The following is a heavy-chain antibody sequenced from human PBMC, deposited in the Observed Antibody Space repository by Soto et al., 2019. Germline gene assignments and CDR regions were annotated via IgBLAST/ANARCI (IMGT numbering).Heavy chain of an antibody. D-gene: IGHD3-22*01. V-gene: IGHV1-69*04. CDR2: IIPILGIA. CDR1: GGTFSSYT. CDR3: ARDYDSSGYYPNLFDY. J-gene: IGHJ4*02. Sequence: GTSVKVSCKASGGTFSSYTISWVRQAPGQGLEWMGRIIPILGIANYAQKFQGRVTITADKSTSTAYMELSSLRSEDTAVYYCARDYDSSGYYPNLFDYWGQGTLVTVSS.